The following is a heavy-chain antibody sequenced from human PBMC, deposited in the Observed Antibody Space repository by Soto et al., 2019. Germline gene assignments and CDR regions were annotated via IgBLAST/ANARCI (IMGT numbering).Heavy chain of an antibody. CDR2: IWYDGSNK. CDR1: GFTFSSYG. V-gene: IGHV3-33*01. CDR3: ARAQYSSPVGYYYYMDV. J-gene: IGHJ6*03. D-gene: IGHD6-6*01. Sequence: PGGPLRLSCAASGFTFSSYGMHWVRQAPGKGLEWVAVIWYDGSNKYYADSVKGRFTISRDNSKNTLYLQMNSLRAEDTAVYYCARAQYSSPVGYYYYMDVWGKGTTVTVSS.